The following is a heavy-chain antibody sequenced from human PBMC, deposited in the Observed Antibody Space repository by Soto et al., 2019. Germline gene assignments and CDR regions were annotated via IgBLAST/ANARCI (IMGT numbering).Heavy chain of an antibody. CDR2: IKQDGSEE. CDR3: ARHIVAGTTPDAFDI. V-gene: IGHV3-7*01. CDR1: GFTFSTYW. Sequence: EVQLVESGGGLVQPGGSLRLSCAASGFTFSTYWMSWVRQAPGKGLEWVANIKQDGSEEYYVDSVKGRFTISRDNAKNSLYLQMSSLRAEDTAVYYCARHIVAGTTPDAFDIRGQGTMVTVSS. J-gene: IGHJ3*02. D-gene: IGHD6-19*01.